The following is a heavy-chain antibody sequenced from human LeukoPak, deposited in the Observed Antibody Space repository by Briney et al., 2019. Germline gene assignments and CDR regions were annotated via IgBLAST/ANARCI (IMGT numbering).Heavy chain of an antibody. D-gene: IGHD6-19*01. V-gene: IGHV1-46*01. J-gene: IGHJ4*02. CDR3: ARDLRSMYSSGWYYFDY. Sequence: ASVKVSCKASGGTFSSYAISWVRQAPGQGLEWMGIINPSGGSTSYAQKFQGRVTMTRDMSTSTVYMELSSLRSEDTAVYYCARDLRSMYSSGWYYFDYWGQGTLVTVSS. CDR2: INPSGGST. CDR1: GGTFSSYA.